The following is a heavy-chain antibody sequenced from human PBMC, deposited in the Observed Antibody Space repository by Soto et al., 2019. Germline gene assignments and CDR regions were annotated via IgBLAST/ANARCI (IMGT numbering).Heavy chain of an antibody. CDR2: ISYDGSNK. J-gene: IGHJ4*02. V-gene: IGHV3-30*18. CDR3: AKGSASGY. D-gene: IGHD5-18*01. CDR1: GFTFSSYG. Sequence: QVQLVESGGGVVQPGRSLRLSCAASGFTFSSYGMHWVRQAPGKGLEWVAVISYDGSNKYYADSVKGRFTISRDNSKNKLYLQMNSLRAEDTAVYYCAKGSASGYWGQGTLVTVSS.